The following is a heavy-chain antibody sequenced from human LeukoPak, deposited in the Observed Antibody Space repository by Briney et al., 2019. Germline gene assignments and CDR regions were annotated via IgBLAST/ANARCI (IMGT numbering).Heavy chain of an antibody. CDR2: INHSGST. Sequence: SETLSLTCAVYGGSFSGYYWSWIRQPPGKGLEWIGEINHSGSTSYNPSLKSRVTISVDTSKNQFSLKLSSVTAADTAVYYCARAFTMIVVVITTAGAFDIWGQGTMVTVSS. D-gene: IGHD3-22*01. V-gene: IGHV4-34*01. CDR3: ARAFTMIVVVITTAGAFDI. J-gene: IGHJ3*02. CDR1: GGSFSGYY.